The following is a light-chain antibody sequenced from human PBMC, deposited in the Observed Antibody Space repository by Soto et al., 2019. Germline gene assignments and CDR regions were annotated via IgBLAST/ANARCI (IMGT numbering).Light chain of an antibody. V-gene: IGKV1-5*01. J-gene: IGKJ2*01. CDR3: QQHYSYPYT. CDR1: QIIGRS. Sequence: DIQMTQSPSTLSASVGDRVTITCRASQIIGRSLAWYQHKPGKAPKLLIYDAPTLQSGVPSRYSGGGSGTEFTPTISSMQPRDSATYYCQQHYSYPYTFGQGTKLEI. CDR2: DAP.